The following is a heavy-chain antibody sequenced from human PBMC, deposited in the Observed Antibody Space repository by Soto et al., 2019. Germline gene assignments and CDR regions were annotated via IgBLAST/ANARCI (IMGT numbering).Heavy chain of an antibody. J-gene: IGHJ3*01. CDR3: ARSPGGYYID. D-gene: IGHD3-9*01. CDR1: GFTFSSYW. V-gene: IGHV3-74*01. Sequence: VQLVESGGGLVQPGGSLRLSCADSGFTFSSYWMHWVRQGPGQGLVWVSRINTDGTSTNYADSVKGRFTISRDNAKNTLYLQMNSLSAEDTAVYYCARSPGGYYIDWGQGTMVIVSS. CDR2: INTDGTST.